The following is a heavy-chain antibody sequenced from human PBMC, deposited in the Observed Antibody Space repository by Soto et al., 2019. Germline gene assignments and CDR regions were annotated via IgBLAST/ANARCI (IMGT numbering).Heavy chain of an antibody. CDR3: ARATTRRGWFDL. J-gene: IGHJ5*02. V-gene: IGHV4-30-2*01. CDR1: GGSISSGGYS. Sequence: SETLSLTCTVSGGSISSGGYSWSWIRQPPGKGLEWIGNIYDNGNTYYNPSLKSPVTISIDRSKNQFSLKLNSVTTADTAVYYCARATTRRGWFDLWGQGTLVTVSS. CDR2: IYDNGNT. D-gene: IGHD4-4*01.